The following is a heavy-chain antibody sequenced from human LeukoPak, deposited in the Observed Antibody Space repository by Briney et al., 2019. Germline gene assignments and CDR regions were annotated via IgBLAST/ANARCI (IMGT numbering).Heavy chain of an antibody. CDR3: ARLRAARNESYFYYGMDV. J-gene: IGHJ6*02. D-gene: IGHD6-6*01. CDR1: GFTFSGSA. V-gene: IGHV3-73*01. Sequence: GGSLRLSCAASGFTFSGSAIHWVRQASGRGLEWVGRIRSKADTAYAASVKGRFTISRDDSRNTAYLQMNSLQTEDTAVYYCARLRAARNESYFYYGMDVWGQGTTVTVSS. CDR2: IRSKADT.